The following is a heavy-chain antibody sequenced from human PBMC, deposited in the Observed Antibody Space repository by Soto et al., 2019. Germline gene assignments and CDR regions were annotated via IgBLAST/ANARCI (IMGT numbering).Heavy chain of an antibody. D-gene: IGHD2-15*01. Sequence: GASVKVSCKASGYTFTGYYMHWVRQAPGQGLEWMGWINPNSGGTNYAQKFQGWVTMTRDTSISTAYMELSRLRSDDTAVYYCAREQGYCSGGSCYRYFDYWGQGTLVTVSS. CDR3: AREQGYCSGGSCYRYFDY. CDR2: INPNSGGT. V-gene: IGHV1-2*04. J-gene: IGHJ4*02. CDR1: GYTFTGYY.